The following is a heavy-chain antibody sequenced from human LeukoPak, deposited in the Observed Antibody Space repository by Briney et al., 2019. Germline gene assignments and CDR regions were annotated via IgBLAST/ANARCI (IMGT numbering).Heavy chain of an antibody. J-gene: IGHJ3*02. Sequence: SETLSLTCTVSGGSISSYYWSWIRQPPGKGLEWIGSFYHSGTTNYNPSLKSRVTISVDVSKNQFSLKLRSVTAADTAVYYCARGSGSATVTPFDIWGQGTTVTVSS. CDR3: ARGSGSATVTPFDI. D-gene: IGHD4-17*01. V-gene: IGHV4-59*01. CDR1: GGSISSYY. CDR2: FYHSGTT.